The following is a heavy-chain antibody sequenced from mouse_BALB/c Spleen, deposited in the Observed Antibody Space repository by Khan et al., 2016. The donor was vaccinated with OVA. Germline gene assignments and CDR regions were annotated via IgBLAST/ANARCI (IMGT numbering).Heavy chain of an antibody. Sequence: QVQLKQSGAELVRPGASVKISCKGSGYTFTDFTIHWVKQSHAKSLEWIGVVSSYYGDATYNQKFKDKATMTVDKSSSTAYMELARLTSADSAIYYCARGGGGDRFAYWGQGTLVTVSA. CDR1: GYTFTDFT. V-gene: IGHV1S137*01. J-gene: IGHJ3*01. CDR2: VSSYYGDA. CDR3: ARGGGGDRFAY.